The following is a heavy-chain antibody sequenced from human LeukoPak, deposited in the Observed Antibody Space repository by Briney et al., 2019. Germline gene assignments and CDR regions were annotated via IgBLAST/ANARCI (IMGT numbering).Heavy chain of an antibody. CDR1: GGSISSYY. V-gene: IGHV4-59*01. J-gene: IGHJ3*02. Sequence: PSETLSLTCTVSGGSISSYYWSWIRQPPGKGLEWIGYIYYSGSTNYNPSLKSRVTISVDTSKNQFSLKLSSVTAADTAVYYCARASCYYDSSGYYYRAFDIWGQGTMVTVSS. D-gene: IGHD3-22*01. CDR3: ARASCYYDSSGYYYRAFDI. CDR2: IYYSGST.